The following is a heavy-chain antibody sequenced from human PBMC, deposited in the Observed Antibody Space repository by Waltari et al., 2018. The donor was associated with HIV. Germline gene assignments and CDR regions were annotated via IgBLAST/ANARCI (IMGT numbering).Heavy chain of an antibody. D-gene: IGHD3-22*01. V-gene: IGHV4-39*01. J-gene: IGHJ4*02. CDR1: GGSISSSSYY. CDR2: IYYSGST. Sequence: QLQLQESGPGLVKPSETLSLTCTVSGGSISSSSYYWGWIRQPPGKGLEWIGSIYYSGSTYYNPSLKSRVTISVDTSKNQFSLKLSSVTAADTAVYYCARHYRSSGYPEGYWGQGTLVTVSS. CDR3: ARHYRSSGYPEGY.